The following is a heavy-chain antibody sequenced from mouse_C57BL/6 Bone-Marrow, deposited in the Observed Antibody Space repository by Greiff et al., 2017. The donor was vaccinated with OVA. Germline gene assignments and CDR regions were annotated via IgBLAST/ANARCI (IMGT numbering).Heavy chain of an antibody. V-gene: IGHV5-4*01. CDR1: GFTFSSYA. D-gene: IGHD6-1*01. J-gene: IGHJ2*01. CDR2: ISDCGSYT. CDR3: ARDMGQPEVDY. Sequence: EVQLVASGGCSVKPGGSLKLFCAASGFTFSSYAMSWVRQTPEKRLEWVATISDCGSYTYNPKKVKGRFTIARNNAKNNHNLQMSHLKSEDAAMYYGARDMGQPEVDYWGQGTTLTVSS.